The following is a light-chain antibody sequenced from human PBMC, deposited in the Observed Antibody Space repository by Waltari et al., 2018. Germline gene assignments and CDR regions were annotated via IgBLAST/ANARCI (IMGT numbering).Light chain of an antibody. CDR3: GTWDSSLSGAV. CDR2: ENT. J-gene: IGLJ7*01. CDR1: SSNIGNNY. Sequence: QSVLTQPPSVSAAPGQRVTISCSGGSSNIGNNYVSWYRQFPGTAPKLIIYENTKRPSVIPGRFSGSRSGTSATLDITGLQAGDEADYYCGTWDSSLSGAVFGGGTHLTVL. V-gene: IGLV1-51*02.